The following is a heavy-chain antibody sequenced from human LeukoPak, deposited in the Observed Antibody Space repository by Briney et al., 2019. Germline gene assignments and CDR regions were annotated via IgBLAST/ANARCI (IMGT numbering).Heavy chain of an antibody. Sequence: SETLSLTCTVSGGSIKSYYWSWIRQPPGKGLEWIGNIYDSGSTNYNPSLKSRVTISVDTSKSQFSLRLSSVTAADTAVYYCARGGGIFGVVGWGQGTLVTVSS. V-gene: IGHV4-59*01. J-gene: IGHJ4*02. D-gene: IGHD3-3*01. CDR2: IYDSGST. CDR3: ARGGGIFGVVG. CDR1: GGSIKSYY.